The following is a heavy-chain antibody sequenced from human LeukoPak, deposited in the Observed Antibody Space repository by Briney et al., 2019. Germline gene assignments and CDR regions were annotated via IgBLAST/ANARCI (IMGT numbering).Heavy chain of an antibody. V-gene: IGHV4-38-2*02. Sequence: PSETLSPTCSVPDYSISSTYYWGWIRQPPGKGLEWIGYIYHSGSTYYNPSLTGRVTISVDTSKNQFSLKLSSVTAADTAVYYCARTYTNYPNRPFDYWGQGTLVTVSS. J-gene: IGHJ4*02. CDR2: IYHSGST. CDR1: DYSISSTYY. CDR3: ARTYTNYPNRPFDY. D-gene: IGHD4-11*01.